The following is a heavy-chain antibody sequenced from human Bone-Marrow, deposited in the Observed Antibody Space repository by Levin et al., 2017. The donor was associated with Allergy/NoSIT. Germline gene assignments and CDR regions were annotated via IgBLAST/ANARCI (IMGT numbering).Heavy chain of an antibody. CDR1: GYTFTSYA. CDR2: INAGNGNT. V-gene: IGHV1-3*01. Sequence: ASVKVSCKASGYTFTSYAMHWVRQAPGQRLEWMGWINAGNGNTKYSQKFQGRVTITRDTSASTAYMELSSLRSEDTAVYYCARLQDTYYDFWSGYYFDYWGQGTLVTVSS. CDR3: ARLQDTYYDFWSGYYFDY. D-gene: IGHD3-3*01. J-gene: IGHJ4*02.